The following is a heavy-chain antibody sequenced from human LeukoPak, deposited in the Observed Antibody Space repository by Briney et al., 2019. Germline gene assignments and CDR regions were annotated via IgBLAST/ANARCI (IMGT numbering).Heavy chain of an antibody. V-gene: IGHV4-39*01. J-gene: IGHJ4*02. Sequence: SETLSLTCTVSGGSISISSYYWGWIRQPPGKGLEWIGSIYYSGSTFYNPSLKSRVTISVDTSKNQFSLKLSSVTAADTAAYYCARHVGNSGSGSYLTYFDYWGQGTLVTVSS. CDR3: ARHVGNSGSGSYLTYFDY. CDR1: GGSISISSYY. CDR2: IYYSGST. D-gene: IGHD3-10*01.